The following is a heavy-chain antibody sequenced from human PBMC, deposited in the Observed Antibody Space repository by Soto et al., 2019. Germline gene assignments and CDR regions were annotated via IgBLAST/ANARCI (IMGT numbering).Heavy chain of an antibody. CDR1: GYTFTSYY. CDR2: INPSGGST. Sequence: GASVKVSCKASGYTFTSYYMHWVRQAPGQGLEWMGIINPSGGSTSYAQKFQGRVTMTRNTSTSTVYMELSSLRSEDTAVYYCARGYSSSYYYYYMDGWGKETTVTVSS. J-gene: IGHJ6*03. D-gene: IGHD6-6*01. V-gene: IGHV1-46*01. CDR3: ARGYSSSYYYYYMDG.